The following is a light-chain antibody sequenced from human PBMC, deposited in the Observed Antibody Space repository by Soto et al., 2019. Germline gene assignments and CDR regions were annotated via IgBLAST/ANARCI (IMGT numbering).Light chain of an antibody. CDR3: QQARRFPVT. CDR1: QDIASW. V-gene: IGKV1-12*01. CDR2: AAS. Sequence: DIQMTQSPSSVSASVGDRVTITCRASQDIASWLAWYQQKPGKAPKLLIYAASSLQSGVPSRFSGSGSATDFTLTISRLQPEDFATYYCQQARRFPVTFGQGTRLEIK. J-gene: IGKJ5*01.